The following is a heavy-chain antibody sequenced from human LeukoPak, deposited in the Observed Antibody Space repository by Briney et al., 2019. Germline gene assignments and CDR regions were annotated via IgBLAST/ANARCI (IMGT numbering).Heavy chain of an antibody. CDR2: IYYSGST. CDR3: ARRVYVGAFDI. J-gene: IGHJ3*02. V-gene: IGHV4-59*08. Sequence: PSETLSLTCTVSGGSISSYYWSWIRQPTGKGLEWIGYIYYSGSTNYNPSLKSRVTISVDTSKNQFSLKLSSVTAADTAVYYCARRVYVGAFDIWGQGTMVTVSS. CDR1: GGSISSYY. D-gene: IGHD5/OR15-5a*01.